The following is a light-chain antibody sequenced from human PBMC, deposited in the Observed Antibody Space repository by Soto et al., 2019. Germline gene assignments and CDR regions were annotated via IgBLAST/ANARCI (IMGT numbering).Light chain of an antibody. V-gene: IGKV3-15*01. J-gene: IGKJ5*01. CDR2: DAS. Sequence: EIVMTQSPATLSLSPGERATLSCRASQSVTSKIAWHQQKPGQAPRLLIYDASTRPTGTPARFVGSGSGTEFTLTITSLQSEDFAVYYCQQYNNWPPITFGQGRRLEIK. CDR1: QSVTSK. CDR3: QQYNNWPPIT.